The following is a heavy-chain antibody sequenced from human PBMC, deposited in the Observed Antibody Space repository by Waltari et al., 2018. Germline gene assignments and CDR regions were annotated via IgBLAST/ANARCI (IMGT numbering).Heavy chain of an antibody. Sequence: EVQLVESGGGLVQPGGSLRLSCAASGFTFSSYWMHWVRQAPGKGLVGVSTINRDGGSPSYADSVKGRFTISRDNAKNTLDLQMNRLRAEDTAVYYCASGVGTFDYWGQGTLVTVSS. V-gene: IGHV3-74*01. D-gene: IGHD1-26*01. CDR1: GFTFSSYW. J-gene: IGHJ4*02. CDR3: ASGVGTFDY. CDR2: INRDGGSP.